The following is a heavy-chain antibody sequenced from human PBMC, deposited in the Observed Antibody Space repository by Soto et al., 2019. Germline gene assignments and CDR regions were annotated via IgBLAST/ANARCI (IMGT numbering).Heavy chain of an antibody. CDR2: IFPGDSET. D-gene: IGHD1-26*01. J-gene: IGHJ4*02. CDR1: GYSFNNYW. V-gene: IGHV5-51*01. Sequence: GESLKISCKGSGYSFNNYWIAWVRQMPGKGLEWMGIIFPGDSETVYSSAFRGHVTISADTSVSTAYLQWRSLEATDSAIYYCARYSGSYWHYLDFWGQGTLVTVSS. CDR3: ARYSGSYWHYLDF.